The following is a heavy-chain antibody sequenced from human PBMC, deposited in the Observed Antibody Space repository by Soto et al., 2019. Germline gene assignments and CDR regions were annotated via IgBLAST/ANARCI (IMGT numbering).Heavy chain of an antibody. J-gene: IGHJ6*02. D-gene: IGHD3-10*01. V-gene: IGHV4-4*02. CDR2: INHSGST. Sequence: PSETLSLTCAVSGGSISSSNWWSWVRQPPGKGLEWIGEINHSGSTNYNPSLKSRVTISVDTSKNQFSLKLSSVTAADTAVYYCARAGSGSNPLYYYYGMDVWGQGTTVTVSS. CDR3: ARAGSGSNPLYYYYGMDV. CDR1: GGSISSSNW.